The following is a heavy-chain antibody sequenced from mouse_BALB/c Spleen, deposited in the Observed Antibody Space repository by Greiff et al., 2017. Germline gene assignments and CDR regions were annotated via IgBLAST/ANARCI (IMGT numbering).Heavy chain of an antibody. CDR1: GFTFSSFG. CDR3: AREGNYAMDY. V-gene: IGHV5-17*02. J-gene: IGHJ4*01. CDR2: ISSGSSTI. Sequence: EVKVEESGGGLVQPGGSRKLSCAASGFTFSSFGMHWVRQAPEKGLEWVAYISSGSSTIYYADTVKGRFTISRDNPKNTLFLQMTSLRSEDTAMYYCAREGNYAMDYGGQGTSVTVSS.